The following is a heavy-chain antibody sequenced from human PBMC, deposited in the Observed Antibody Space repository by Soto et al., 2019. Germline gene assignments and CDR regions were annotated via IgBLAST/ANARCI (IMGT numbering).Heavy chain of an antibody. CDR1: GGSISSYY. J-gene: IGHJ5*01. CDR2: IYYSGST. V-gene: IGHV4-59*08. D-gene: IGHD7-27*01. Sequence: SETLSLTCTVSGGSISSYYWSWIRQPPGKGLEWIGYIYYSGSTNYNPSLKRRVTISVDTSKTQFFFNVTAVTAADTAVYFCSRGRYCLTGRCFPNGFYSWGQGALVTVSS. CDR3: SRGRYCLTGRCFPNGFYS.